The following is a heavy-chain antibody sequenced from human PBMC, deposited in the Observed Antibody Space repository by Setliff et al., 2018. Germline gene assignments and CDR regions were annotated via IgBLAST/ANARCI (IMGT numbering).Heavy chain of an antibody. D-gene: IGHD5-12*01. J-gene: IGHJ4*02. CDR3: ARGYSGYDYPKPFDY. CDR1: GGSFSGYY. CDR2: INHSGST. V-gene: IGHV4-34*01. Sequence: SETLSLTCAVYGGSFSGYYWSWIRQPPGKGLEWIGEINHSGSTNNNPSLKSRVTISVDTSKNQFSLKLSSVTAADTAVYYCARGYSGYDYPKPFDYWGQGTLVTVSS.